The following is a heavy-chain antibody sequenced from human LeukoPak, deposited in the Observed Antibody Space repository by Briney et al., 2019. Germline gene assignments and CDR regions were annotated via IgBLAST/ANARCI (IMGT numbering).Heavy chain of an antibody. CDR2: IYTGESS. V-gene: IGHV4-4*07. CDR3: ARDRGRKYYFDY. Sequence: LETLSLTCAVSGGSISSSNWSWFREPARERLEWIGRIYTGESSNYNPSLRSRVTMSVDTSKNQFSLKLNSVTAADTAVYYCARDRGRKYYFDYWGQGTLVIVSS. CDR1: GGSISSSN. J-gene: IGHJ4*02.